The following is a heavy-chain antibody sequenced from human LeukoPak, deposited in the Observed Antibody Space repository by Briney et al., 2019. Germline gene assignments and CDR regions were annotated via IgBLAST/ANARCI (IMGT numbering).Heavy chain of an antibody. J-gene: IGHJ4*02. D-gene: IGHD3-9*01. CDR1: GFTFSSYS. CDR3: ARVIVDMYFNWLLPDY. CDR2: ISSSSSYI. V-gene: IGHV3-21*01. Sequence: GGSLRLSCAASGFTFSSYSMNWVRQAPGKGLEWVSSISSSSSYIYYADSVKGRFTISRDNAKNSLYLQMNSLRAEDTAVYYCARVIVDMYFNWLLPDYWGQGTLVTVSS.